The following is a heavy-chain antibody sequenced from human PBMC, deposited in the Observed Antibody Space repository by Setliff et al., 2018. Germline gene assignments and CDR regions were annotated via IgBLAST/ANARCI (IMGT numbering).Heavy chain of an antibody. CDR1: GFTFTGYS. J-gene: IGHJ5*02. D-gene: IGHD6-19*01. CDR3: ARDLFSSSWYDH. CDR2: TNLVDGET. Sequence: ASVKVSCKASGFTFTGYSIRWVRQAPGQGLEWVGWTNLVDGETRYARKFQGRVTMTRDTSITTAYMEISSLTSDDTAVYYCARDLFSSSWYDHWGQGTQVTVSS. V-gene: IGHV1-2*02.